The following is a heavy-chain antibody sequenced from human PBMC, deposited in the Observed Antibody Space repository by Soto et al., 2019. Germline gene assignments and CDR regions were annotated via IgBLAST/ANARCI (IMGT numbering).Heavy chain of an antibody. D-gene: IGHD3-22*01. CDR3: AKEDRSGYPFDS. CDR2: ISGSGDRT. Sequence: EVQLLESGGGLVKPGGSLRLSCAASGFTFNSYAMSWVRQAPGKGLEWVSSISGSGDRTSYADSMKGRFTISRDNSKNTLYLQMNSLRAEDTAVHYCAKEDRSGYPFDSWGQGTLVTVSS. CDR1: GFTFNSYA. V-gene: IGHV3-23*01. J-gene: IGHJ4*02.